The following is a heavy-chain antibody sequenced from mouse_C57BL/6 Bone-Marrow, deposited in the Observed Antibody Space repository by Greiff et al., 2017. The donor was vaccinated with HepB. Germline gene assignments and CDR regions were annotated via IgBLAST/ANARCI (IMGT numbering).Heavy chain of an antibody. D-gene: IGHD2-5*01. CDR1: GFNIKDYY. CDR3: AIGGDSNPAWFAY. V-gene: IGHV14-2*01. J-gene: IGHJ3*01. Sequence: EVQGVESGAELVKPGASVKLSCTASGFNIKDYYMHWVKQRTEQGLEWIGRIDPEDGETKYAPKFQGKATITADTSSNTAYLQLSSLTSEDTAVYYCAIGGDSNPAWFAYWGQGTLVTVSA. CDR2: IDPEDGET.